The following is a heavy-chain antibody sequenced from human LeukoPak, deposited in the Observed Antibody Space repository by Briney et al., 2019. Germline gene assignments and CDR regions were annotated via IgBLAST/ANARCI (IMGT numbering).Heavy chain of an antibody. J-gene: IGHJ4*02. CDR1: GFTFSSYW. D-gene: IGHD6-19*01. CDR3: ARDRAAKAVAAVDS. V-gene: IGHV3-7*03. CDR2: IKQDGSEK. Sequence: GGSLRLSCAASGFTFSSYWMSWVRQAPGKGLEWVANIKQDGSEKYYVDSVKGRFTISRDNAKNSLYLRMNSLRAEDTAVYYCARDRAAKAVAAVDSWGRGPLVTVSS.